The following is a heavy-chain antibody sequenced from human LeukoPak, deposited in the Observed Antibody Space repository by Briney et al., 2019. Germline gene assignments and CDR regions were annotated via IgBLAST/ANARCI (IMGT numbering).Heavy chain of an antibody. V-gene: IGHV3-48*02. Sequence: GGSLRLSCAAAGLTFSSYSMNWVRQAPGKGLQWISYLSGRTGSMYYADSVQGRFNISRDNAKNSLYLQLNSMRDDDTAVYYCARDRSPYTTSAYYLDYWGQGTLVTVSS. D-gene: IGHD3-22*01. CDR2: LSGRTGSM. CDR3: ARDRSPYTTSAYYLDY. J-gene: IGHJ4*02. CDR1: GLTFSSYS.